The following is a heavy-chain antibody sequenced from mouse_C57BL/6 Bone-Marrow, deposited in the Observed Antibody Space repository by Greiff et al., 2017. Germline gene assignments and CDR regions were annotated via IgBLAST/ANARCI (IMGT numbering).Heavy chain of an antibody. CDR3: ARDAADVYPWYFDV. J-gene: IGHJ1*03. V-gene: IGHV7-1*01. D-gene: IGHD2-3*01. CDR1: GFTFSDFY. CDR2: SRNKANDYTT. Sequence: EVKLMESGGGLVQSGRSLRLSCATSGFTFSDFYMEWVRQAPGKGLEWIAASRNKANDYTTEYSASVKGRFIVSRDTSQSILYLQMNALRAEDTAIYYCARDAADVYPWYFDVWGTGTTVTVSS.